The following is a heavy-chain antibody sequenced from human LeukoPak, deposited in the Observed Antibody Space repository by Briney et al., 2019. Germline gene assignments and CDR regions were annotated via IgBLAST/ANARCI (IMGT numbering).Heavy chain of an antibody. CDR2: MNPNSGNT. CDR1: GHSLTSCD. CDR3: ARSPKYYFDSSGYYGMDV. V-gene: IGHV1-8*01. Sequence: GASVKVSCKASGHSLTSCDINWVRQATRQGLEWMGWMNPNSGNTGYAQKFQGRVTMTRNTSISTAYMELSSLRSEDTAVYYCARSPKYYFDSSGYYGMDVWGQGTTVTVSS. D-gene: IGHD3-22*01. J-gene: IGHJ6*02.